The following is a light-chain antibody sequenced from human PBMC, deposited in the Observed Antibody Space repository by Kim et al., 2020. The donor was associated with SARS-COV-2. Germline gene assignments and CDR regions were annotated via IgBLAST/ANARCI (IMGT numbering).Light chain of an antibody. Sequence: SSELTQDPAVSVALVQTVKITCQGDSLRSYYASWYQQKPGQAPILVIYGRNNRPSGIPDRFSGSSSVNTASLTITGAQAEDEADYYCNSRDSTGKRWVFG. CDR2: GRN. J-gene: IGLJ1*01. CDR3: NSRDSTGKRWV. V-gene: IGLV3-19*01. CDR1: SLRSYY.